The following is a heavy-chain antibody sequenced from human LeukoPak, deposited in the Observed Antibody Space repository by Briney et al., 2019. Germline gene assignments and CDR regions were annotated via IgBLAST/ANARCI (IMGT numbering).Heavy chain of an antibody. CDR1: GGSISPHF. V-gene: IGHV4-59*11. Sequence: PSETLSLTCTVSGGSISPHFWGWIRQSPGKELEWIGNIYYSGSTNYNPSLKNRVTISVDTPKSRFSVKLNSVTAADTAIYYCARISGPGDYGDFDYWGQGTLVTVSS. CDR3: ARISGPGDYGDFDY. D-gene: IGHD4-17*01. CDR2: IYYSGST. J-gene: IGHJ4*02.